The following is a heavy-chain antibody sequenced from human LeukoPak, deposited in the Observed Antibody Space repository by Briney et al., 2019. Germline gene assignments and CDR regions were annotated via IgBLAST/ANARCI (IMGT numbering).Heavy chain of an antibody. J-gene: IGHJ5*02. D-gene: IGHD6-19*01. CDR1: GFTFSSYS. CDR3: ARKAVAGNWFDP. CDR2: ISSSSSYI. V-gene: IGHV3-21*01. Sequence: GGSLRLSCAASGFTFSSYSMNWVRQAPGKGLEWVSSISSSSSYIYYADSVKGRFTISRDNAKNSLYLQMNSLRAEDTAVYYCARKAVAGNWFDPWGQGTLVTVSS.